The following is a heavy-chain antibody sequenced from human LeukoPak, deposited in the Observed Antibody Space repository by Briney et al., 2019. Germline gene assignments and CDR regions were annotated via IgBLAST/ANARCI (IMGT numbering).Heavy chain of an antibody. Sequence: ASVKVSCKASGYTFTNYDINWVRQATGQGLEWMGWMNPNSGNTGYAQKFQGRVNMTRNTSINTAYMELSSLGSEDTAVYYCARVDGSPDYWGQGTLLTVSS. CDR3: ARVDGSPDY. J-gene: IGHJ4*02. D-gene: IGHD2-15*01. CDR1: GYTFTNYD. CDR2: MNPNSGNT. V-gene: IGHV1-8*01.